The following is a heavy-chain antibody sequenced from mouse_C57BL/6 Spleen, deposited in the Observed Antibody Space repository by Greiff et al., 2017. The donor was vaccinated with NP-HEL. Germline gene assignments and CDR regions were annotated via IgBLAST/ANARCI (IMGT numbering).Heavy chain of an antibody. V-gene: IGHV5-17*01. CDR1: GFTFSDYG. CDR3: ARPGGSSYVGAMDY. Sequence: EVQRVESGGGLVKPGGSLKLSCAASGFTFSDYGMHWVRQAPEKGLEWVAYISSGSSTIYYADTVKGRFTISRDNAKNTLFLQMTSLRSEDTAMYYCARPGGSSYVGAMDYWGQGTSVTVSS. J-gene: IGHJ4*01. D-gene: IGHD1-1*01. CDR2: ISSGSSTI.